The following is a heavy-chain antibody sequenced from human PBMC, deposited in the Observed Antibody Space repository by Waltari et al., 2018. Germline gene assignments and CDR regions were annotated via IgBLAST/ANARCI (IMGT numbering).Heavy chain of an antibody. CDR1: GYTFTSEA. CDR3: ARALGSGKAQ. V-gene: IGHV1-3*01. Sequence: QVQLVQSGAEGKKPGASVKVSCKASGYTFTSEARHWVRQAPGQRLEWMGWINAGNGNTKYSQKFQGRVIITRDTSASTAYMELSSLRSEDTAVYYCARALGSGKAQWGQGTLVTVSS. D-gene: IGHD7-27*01. CDR2: INAGNGNT. J-gene: IGHJ4*02.